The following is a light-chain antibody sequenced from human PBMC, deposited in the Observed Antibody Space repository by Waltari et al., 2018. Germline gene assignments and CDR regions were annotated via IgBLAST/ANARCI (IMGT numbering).Light chain of an antibody. CDR2: GAS. V-gene: IGKV3-20*01. J-gene: IGKJ5*01. CDR1: QSVSSSY. CDR3: QQYGSSPRFT. Sequence: IVLTQSPGTLSLSPGERATLSCRASQSVSSSYLAWYQQKPGQAPRLLIYGASSRATGIPDRFSGSGSGTDFTLTISRLEPEDFAVYYCQQYGSSPRFTFGQGTRLGIK.